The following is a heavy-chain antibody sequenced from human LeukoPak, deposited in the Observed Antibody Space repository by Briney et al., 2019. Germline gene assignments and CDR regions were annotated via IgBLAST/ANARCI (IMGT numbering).Heavy chain of an antibody. CDR2: IRSKAYGGTT. Sequence: GRSLRLSCTASGFTFGDYAMNWVRQAPGKGLEWVGFIRSKAYGGTTEYAASVKGRFTISRDDSKSIAYLQMNSLKTEDTAVYFCTRGVAVDRDCSGGSCYSPWGQGTLVTVSS. D-gene: IGHD2-15*01. CDR3: TRGVAVDRDCSGGSCYSP. CDR1: GFTFGDYA. J-gene: IGHJ5*02. V-gene: IGHV3-49*04.